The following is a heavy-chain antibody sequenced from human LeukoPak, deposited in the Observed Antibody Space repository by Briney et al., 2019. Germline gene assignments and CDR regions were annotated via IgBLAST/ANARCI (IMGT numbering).Heavy chain of an antibody. J-gene: IGHJ5*02. D-gene: IGHD7-27*01. CDR3: TRGHWGLQS. CDR1: GASVTDYY. Sequence: SETVSLTCTVSGASVTDYYWSWIRQSPGKGLEWISYIHHSGNSDYNPSLMSRVTTSLDTYKNQFSLNLISVTAADTAVYYCTRGHWGLQSWSQGTLVTVSS. CDR2: IHHSGNS. V-gene: IGHV4-59*02.